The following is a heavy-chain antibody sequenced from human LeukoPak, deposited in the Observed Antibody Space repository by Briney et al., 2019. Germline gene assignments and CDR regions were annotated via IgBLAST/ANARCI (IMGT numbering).Heavy chain of an antibody. CDR1: GFTFSRYS. D-gene: IGHD2-15*01. CDR3: ARDVSGGSCYLGCWFDP. Sequence: GGSLRLSCAASGFTFSRYSMNWVRQAPGKGLEWVSYISSSSSTISYADSVKGRFTISRDNAKNSLYLQMNGLRDEDTAVYYCARDVSGGSCYLGCWFDPWGQGTLVTVSS. V-gene: IGHV3-48*02. J-gene: IGHJ5*02. CDR2: ISSSSSTI.